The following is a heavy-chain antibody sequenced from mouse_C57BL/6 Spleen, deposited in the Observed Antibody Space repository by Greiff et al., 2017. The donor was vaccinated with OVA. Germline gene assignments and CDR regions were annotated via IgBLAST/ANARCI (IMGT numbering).Heavy chain of an antibody. CDR1: GFTFSSYG. CDR3: ARRDYYGSSNYYAMDY. CDR2: ISSGGSDT. J-gene: IGHJ4*01. D-gene: IGHD1-1*01. V-gene: IGHV5-6*01. Sequence: EVQLQESGGDLVKPGGSLKLSCAASGFTFSSYGMSWVRQTPDKRLEWVATISSGGSDTYYPDSVKGRFTISRDNAKNTLYLQMSSLKSEDTAMYYCARRDYYGSSNYYAMDYWGQGTSVTVSS.